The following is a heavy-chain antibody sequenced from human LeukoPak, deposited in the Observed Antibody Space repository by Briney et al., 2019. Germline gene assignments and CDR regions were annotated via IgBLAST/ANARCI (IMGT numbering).Heavy chain of an antibody. Sequence: ASVNVSCTASGYTFTIYGISWVRQAPGQGLEWMGWISAYNGNTNYAQKLQGRVTMTTDTSTSTAYMELRSLRSDDTAVYYCARDRSYYGGDYWGQGTLVTVSS. CDR1: GYTFTIYG. D-gene: IGHD1-26*01. CDR3: ARDRSYYGGDY. CDR2: ISAYNGNT. J-gene: IGHJ4*02. V-gene: IGHV1-18*01.